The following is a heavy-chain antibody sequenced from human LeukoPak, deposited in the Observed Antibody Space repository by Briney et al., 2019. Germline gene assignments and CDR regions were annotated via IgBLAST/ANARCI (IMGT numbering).Heavy chain of an antibody. CDR1: GFTFSSYS. CDR3: ASGYYYDSSGYTAPLDP. D-gene: IGHD3-22*01. J-gene: IGHJ5*02. Sequence: GGSLRLSCAASGFTFSSYSMNGVRQAPGKGLEWVSSISSSSSYIYYADSVKGRFTISRDNAKNSLYLQMNSLRAEDTAVYYCASGYYYDSSGYTAPLDPWGQGTLVTVSS. V-gene: IGHV3-21*01. CDR2: ISSSSSYI.